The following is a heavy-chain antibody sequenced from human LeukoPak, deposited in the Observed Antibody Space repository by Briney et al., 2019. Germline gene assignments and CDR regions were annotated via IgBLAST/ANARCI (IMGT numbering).Heavy chain of an antibody. CDR3: AKERIFAY. CDR1: GFTFSNYS. V-gene: IGHV3-23*01. CDR2: ISGSGGST. Sequence: GGSLRLSCAASGFTFSNYSMSWGRQGPGKGLEWVSAISGSGGSTYYADSVKGRFTISRDNSKNPLYLQMHSLRAEDTDVYYCAKERIFAYWGEGTLVSVPS. J-gene: IGHJ4*02.